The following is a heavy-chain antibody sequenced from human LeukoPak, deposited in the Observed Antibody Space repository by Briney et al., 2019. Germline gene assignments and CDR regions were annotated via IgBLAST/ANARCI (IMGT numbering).Heavy chain of an antibody. V-gene: IGHV4-59*01. Sequence: ASETLSLTCTVSGGSISSYYWSWIRQPPGKGLEWIGYIYYSGSTNYNPSLKSRVTISVDTSKNQFSLKLSSVTAADTAVYYCAGKYYCDSSGYYLDYWGQGTLVTVSS. J-gene: IGHJ4*02. CDR3: AGKYYCDSSGYYLDY. D-gene: IGHD3-22*01. CDR1: GGSISSYY. CDR2: IYYSGST.